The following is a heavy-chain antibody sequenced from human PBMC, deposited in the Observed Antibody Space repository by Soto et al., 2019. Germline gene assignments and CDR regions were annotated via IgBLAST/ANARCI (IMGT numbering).Heavy chain of an antibody. CDR3: ARGLWLGDRNDFDY. Sequence: VELLESGGGLVQPGGSLRLSCVASGFTFSSRALTWVRQAPGKGLEWVSVIGSLITSTFYADSVRGRFTISRDNSKNTVYLQMNSLRVEDTAIYFCARGLWLGDRNDFDYWGQGTLVTVSS. CDR2: IGSLITST. J-gene: IGHJ4*02. V-gene: IGHV3-23*03. D-gene: IGHD3-10*01. CDR1: GFTFSSRA.